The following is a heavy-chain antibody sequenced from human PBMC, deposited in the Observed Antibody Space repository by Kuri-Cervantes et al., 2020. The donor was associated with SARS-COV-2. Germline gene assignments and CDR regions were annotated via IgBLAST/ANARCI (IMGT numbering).Heavy chain of an antibody. Sequence: SETLSLTCAVYGGSFSGYYWSWIRQPPGKGLEWIGEINHSGSTNYNPSLKSRVTISVDTSKNQFSLKLSSVTAADTAVYYCARHYGYSSSWYRYYYYYYMDVWGKGTTVTVSS. CDR2: INHSGST. D-gene: IGHD6-13*01. J-gene: IGHJ6*03. CDR1: GGSFSGYY. CDR3: ARHYGYSSSWYRYYYYYYMDV. V-gene: IGHV4-34*01.